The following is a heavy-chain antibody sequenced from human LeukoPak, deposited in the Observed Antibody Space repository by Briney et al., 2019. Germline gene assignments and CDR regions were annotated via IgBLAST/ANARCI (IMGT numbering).Heavy chain of an antibody. D-gene: IGHD3-9*01. V-gene: IGHV3-64*01. CDR1: GFTFSSYA. J-gene: IGHJ5*02. CDR3: ARDHQTYDILTGYFDP. CDR2: ISSNGGST. Sequence: GGSLRLSCAASGFTFSSYAMHWVRQAPGKGLEYVSAISSNGGSTYYANSVKGRFTISRDNSKNTLHLRMGSLRAEDMAVYYCARDHQTYDILTGYFDPWGQGTLVTVSS.